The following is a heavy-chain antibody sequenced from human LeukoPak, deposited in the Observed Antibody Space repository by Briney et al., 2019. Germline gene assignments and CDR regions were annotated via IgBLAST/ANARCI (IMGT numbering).Heavy chain of an antibody. Sequence: VGSLRLSCAASGFTVITNDMTWVRQASGKGLEWVSGLYSAGNTKYADSVQGRFTISRDNSKNTLYLEMNSLSPDDTAVYYCARGVEPLAANTLAYWGQGTLVTVSS. CDR1: GFTVITND. V-gene: IGHV3-53*01. CDR3: ARGVEPLAANTLAY. CDR2: LYSAGNT. J-gene: IGHJ4*02. D-gene: IGHD1-14*01.